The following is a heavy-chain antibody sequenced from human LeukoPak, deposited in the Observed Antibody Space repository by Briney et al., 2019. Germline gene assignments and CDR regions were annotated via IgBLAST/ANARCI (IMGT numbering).Heavy chain of an antibody. D-gene: IGHD2-8*02. J-gene: IGHJ2*01. V-gene: IGHV3-7*01. CDR2: MKEDGGEK. CDR1: GFIFSPYW. CDR3: ARVRTEWYVDL. Sequence: GGSLRLSCAASGFIFSPYWVTWVRQAPGMGLEWVANMKEDGGEKFYVDSVRGRFTISRDNAKNSVYLQMNSLRVEDTGVYYCARVRTEWYVDLWGRGTLVTVST.